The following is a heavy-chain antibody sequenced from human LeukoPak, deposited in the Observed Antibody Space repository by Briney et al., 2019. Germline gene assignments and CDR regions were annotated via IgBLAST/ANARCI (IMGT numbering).Heavy chain of an antibody. CDR2: IFYSGSA. D-gene: IGHD3-10*01. CDR1: GGSISSGDYY. J-gene: IGHJ4*02. CDR3: ARGSTLIRGFDY. Sequence: SQTLSLTCTVSGGSISSGDYYWNWIRQHPEKSLEWIGYIFYSGSAYYNPSLKSRVTISVDTSKNQFSLKLSSVAAADTAVYYCARGSTLIRGFDYWGQGTLVTVSS. V-gene: IGHV4-31*03.